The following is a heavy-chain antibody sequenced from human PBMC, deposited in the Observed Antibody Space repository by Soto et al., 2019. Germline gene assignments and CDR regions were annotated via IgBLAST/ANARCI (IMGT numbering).Heavy chain of an antibody. CDR1: GYTLTELS. Sequence: ASVKVSCKVSGYTLTELSMHWVRQAPGKGLEWMGGFDPEDGETIYAQKFQGRVTMTEDTSTDTAYMELSSLRSEDTAVYYCATPLGTMDRGVRRGYYFEYWGQGTLVSVSS. V-gene: IGHV1-24*01. CDR3: ATPLGTMDRGVRRGYYFEY. D-gene: IGHD3-10*01. CDR2: FDPEDGET. J-gene: IGHJ4*02.